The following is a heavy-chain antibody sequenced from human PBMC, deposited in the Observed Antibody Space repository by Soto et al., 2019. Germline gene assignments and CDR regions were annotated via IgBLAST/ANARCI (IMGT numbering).Heavy chain of an antibody. CDR2: INHSGST. CDR1: GGSFSGYY. D-gene: IGHD3-3*01. V-gene: IGHV4-34*01. Sequence: PSETLSLTCAVYGGSFSGYYWSWIRQPPGKGLEWIGEINHSGSTNYNPSLKSRVTISVDTSKNQFSLKLSSVTAADTAVYYCARRYHDFWSGYYYYYYMDVWGKGTTVTV. CDR3: ARRYHDFWSGYYYYYYMDV. J-gene: IGHJ6*03.